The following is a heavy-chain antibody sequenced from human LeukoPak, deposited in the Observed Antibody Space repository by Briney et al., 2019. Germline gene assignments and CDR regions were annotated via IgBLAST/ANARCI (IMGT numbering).Heavy chain of an antibody. CDR3: ASTWGWNDVAVFDY. Sequence: GGSLRLSCAASGFTFSSYAMHWVRQAPGKGLEWVANIKQDGSEKYYVDSVKGRFTISRDNAKNSLYLQMNSLGAEDTAVYYCASTWGWNDVAVFDYWGQGTLVTVSS. V-gene: IGHV3-7*01. CDR1: GFTFSSYA. J-gene: IGHJ4*02. D-gene: IGHD1-1*01. CDR2: IKQDGSEK.